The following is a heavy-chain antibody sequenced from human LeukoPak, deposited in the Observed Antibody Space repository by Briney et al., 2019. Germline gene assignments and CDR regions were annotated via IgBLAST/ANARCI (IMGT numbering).Heavy chain of an antibody. CDR2: ISAYNGNT. Sequence: ASVKVSCKASGYTFTSYGISWVRQAPGQGLEWMGWISAYNGNTNYAQKLQGRVTMTTDTSTSTAYMELSSPRSEDTAVYYCARDRHGDSNYAFDYWGQGTLVTVSS. CDR1: GYTFTSYG. CDR3: ARDRHGDSNYAFDY. J-gene: IGHJ4*02. D-gene: IGHD4-11*01. V-gene: IGHV1-18*01.